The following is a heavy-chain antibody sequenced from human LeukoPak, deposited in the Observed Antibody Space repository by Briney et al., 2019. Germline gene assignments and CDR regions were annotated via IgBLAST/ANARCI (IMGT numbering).Heavy chain of an antibody. CDR2: IRHDESNK. D-gene: IGHD2-15*01. Sequence: GGSLRLACVASGFTFSSYGMHWVRQTPGKGLEWVAFIRHDESNKFYADSVKGRFTISRDNAKNTLYLQMSSLRAEDTALYYCAKQMVERQQDYYMDVWGKGTSVTVSS. V-gene: IGHV3-30*02. J-gene: IGHJ6*03. CDR1: GFTFSSYG. CDR3: AKQMVERQQDYYMDV.